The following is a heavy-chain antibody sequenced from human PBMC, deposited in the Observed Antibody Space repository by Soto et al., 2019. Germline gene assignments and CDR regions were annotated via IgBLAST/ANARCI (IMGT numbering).Heavy chain of an antibody. D-gene: IGHD1-26*01. Sequence: QVQLLQSGAEVKKPGSSVKVSCKASGGIFGSYVINWVRQGPGQGLEWMGGVIPIHGTPSYAQNFEGRVTITGEESTTTAYMELTSLRSEDTAIYFCAKDRGVGVAVGFDSWGQGTPVTVSS. J-gene: IGHJ5*01. CDR2: VIPIHGTP. CDR3: AKDRGVGVAVGFDS. CDR1: GGIFGSYV. V-gene: IGHV1-69*13.